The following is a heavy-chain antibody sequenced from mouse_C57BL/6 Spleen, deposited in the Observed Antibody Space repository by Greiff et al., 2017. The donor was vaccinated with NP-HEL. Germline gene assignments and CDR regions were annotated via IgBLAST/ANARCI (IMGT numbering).Heavy chain of an antibody. J-gene: IGHJ4*01. D-gene: IGHD1-1*01. CDR1: GFTFSSYA. CDR3: TRSLITTVVAPHYYAMDY. Sequence: DVQLVESGEGLVKPGGSLKLSCAASGFTFSSYAMSWVRQTPEKRLEWVAYISSGGDYIYYADTVKGRFTISRDNARNTLYLQMSSLKSEDTAMYYCTRSLITTVVAPHYYAMDYWGQGTSVTVSS. V-gene: IGHV5-9-1*02. CDR2: ISSGGDYI.